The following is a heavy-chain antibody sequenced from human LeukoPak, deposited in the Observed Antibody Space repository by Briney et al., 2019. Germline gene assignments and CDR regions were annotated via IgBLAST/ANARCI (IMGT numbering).Heavy chain of an antibody. CDR2: IYYSGST. D-gene: IGHD2-2*01. J-gene: IGHJ3*02. CDR3: ARDQGSTSWDVFDI. CDR1: SGSFSGYY. V-gene: IGHV4-59*13. Sequence: SETLSLTCAVYSGSFSGYYWSWVRQPPGKGLEWIGYIYYSGSTNYNPSLKSRVTISVDTSNKQFFLKLSSVTAADTAVYYCARDQGSTSWDVFDIWGQGTMVTVSS.